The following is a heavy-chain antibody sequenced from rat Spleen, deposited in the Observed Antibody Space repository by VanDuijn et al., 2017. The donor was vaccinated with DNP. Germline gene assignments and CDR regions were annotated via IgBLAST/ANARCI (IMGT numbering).Heavy chain of an antibody. Sequence: EVQLVESGGSLLQPGGSLRLSCATSGFAFSDYNMAWVRQAPKKGLEWVATISYEGNSTYYRDSVKGRFTTSRDNAENTVYLQMSSLRSEDTATYYCASWAPIAPLSTSNYWGQGVMVTVSS. D-gene: IGHD1-2*01. CDR3: ASWAPIAPLSTSNY. V-gene: IGHV5-7*01. CDR2: ISYEGNST. J-gene: IGHJ2*01. CDR1: GFAFSDYN.